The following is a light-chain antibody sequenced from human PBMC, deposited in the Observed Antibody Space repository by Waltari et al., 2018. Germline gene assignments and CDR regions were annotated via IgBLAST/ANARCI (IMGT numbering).Light chain of an antibody. CDR3: SSYTSSSSPYV. Sequence: QSALTQPASVSGSPGQSITISCTGTSSDVGGYNYVPWYQQHSGKAPKLIIYDVTKRPSGSSNRFSGSKSGDTAFLTISGLQAEDEADYYCSSYTSSSSPYVFGSGTKVTVL. V-gene: IGLV2-14*01. J-gene: IGLJ1*01. CDR1: SSDVGGYNY. CDR2: DVT.